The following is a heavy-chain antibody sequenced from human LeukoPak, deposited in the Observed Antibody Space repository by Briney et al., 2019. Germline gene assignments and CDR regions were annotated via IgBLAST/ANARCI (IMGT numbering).Heavy chain of an antibody. Sequence: GRSLRLSCAASGFTFSSYGMHWVRQAPGKGLEWVAVISYDGSNKYYADSVKGRFTISRDNSKNTLYLQMNSLRAEDTAVYYCARDPSMVRGVYFDYWGQGTLVTVSS. CDR1: GFTFSSYG. J-gene: IGHJ4*02. V-gene: IGHV3-30*03. D-gene: IGHD3-10*01. CDR2: ISYDGSNK. CDR3: ARDPSMVRGVYFDY.